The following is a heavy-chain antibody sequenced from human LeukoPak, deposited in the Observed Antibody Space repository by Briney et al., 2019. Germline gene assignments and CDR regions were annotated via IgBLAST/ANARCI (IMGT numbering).Heavy chain of an antibody. Sequence: PSETLSLTCTVSGDSISSGDYYWSWIRQPAGKGLEWIGRISSSGSTNYNPSLKSRVTISVDTSKNQFSLKLSSVTAADTAVYYCASSREEQWLPRWYYFDYWGQGTLVTVSS. D-gene: IGHD6-19*01. J-gene: IGHJ4*02. V-gene: IGHV4-61*02. CDR1: GDSISSGDYY. CDR2: ISSSGST. CDR3: ASSREEQWLPRWYYFDY.